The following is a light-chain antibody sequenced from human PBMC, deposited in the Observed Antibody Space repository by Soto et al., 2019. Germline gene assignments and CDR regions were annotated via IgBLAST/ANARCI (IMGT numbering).Light chain of an antibody. CDR2: EVT. CDR3: CSYAVSGTFVV. Sequence: QSALTQPASVSGSPGQSITISCTGTSSDVGSYNLVSWYQQHPGKDPKLIIYEVTKRPSGVSNRLSGSKSGNTASLTISGLQAEDEADYYCCSYAVSGTFVVFGGGTKLTVL. CDR1: SSDVGSYNL. V-gene: IGLV2-23*02. J-gene: IGLJ3*02.